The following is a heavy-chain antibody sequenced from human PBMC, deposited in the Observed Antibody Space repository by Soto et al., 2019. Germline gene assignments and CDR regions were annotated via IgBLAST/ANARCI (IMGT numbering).Heavy chain of an antibody. V-gene: IGHV1-18*01. Sequence: SVKVSCKASGYTFTSYGISWVRQAPGQGLEWMGWISAYNGNTNYAQKLQGRVTMTRDTSTSTAYMELRSLRSDDTAVYYCARDLMPPSGVTIFGVVIIRGWFDPWAQGTLVTVSS. CDR2: ISAYNGNT. CDR1: GYTFTSYG. J-gene: IGHJ5*02. D-gene: IGHD3-3*01. CDR3: ARDLMPPSGVTIFGVVIIRGWFDP.